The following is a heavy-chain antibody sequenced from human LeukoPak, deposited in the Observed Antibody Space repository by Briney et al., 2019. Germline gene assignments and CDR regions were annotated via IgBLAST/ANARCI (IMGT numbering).Heavy chain of an antibody. V-gene: IGHV4-34*01. CDR1: GGSFSGYY. J-gene: IGHJ4*02. Sequence: SETLSLTCAVYGGSFSGYYWSWIRQPPGKGLEWIGEINHSGSTNYNPSLKGRVTISVDTSKNQFSLKLSSVTAADTAVYYCARAPHSSRITVASKLYYFDYWGQGTLVTVSS. CDR2: INHSGST. D-gene: IGHD6-19*01. CDR3: ARAPHSSRITVASKLYYFDY.